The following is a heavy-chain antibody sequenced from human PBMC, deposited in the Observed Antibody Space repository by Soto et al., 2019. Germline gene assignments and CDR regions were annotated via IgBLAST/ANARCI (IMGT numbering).Heavy chain of an antibody. V-gene: IGHV4-4*02. J-gene: IGHJ6*02. CDR2: IYHTGRS. D-gene: IGHD2-15*01. CDR1: GGSISGSLTSGAG. Sequence: QVRLQESGPGLWKPSGPLSLTGAVSGGSISGSLTSGAGGGWSRQPPGRGLGGFGQIYHTGRSNYNPSLRSRVTISVDKSKNQFSLKLSSVTAADTAVYYCARVGYCSGGSCYPVYYGMDVWGQGTTVTVSS. CDR3: ARVGYCSGGSCYPVYYGMDV.